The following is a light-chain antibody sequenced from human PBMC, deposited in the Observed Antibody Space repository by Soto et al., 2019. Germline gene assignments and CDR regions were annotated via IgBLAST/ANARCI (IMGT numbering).Light chain of an antibody. CDR1: QSIHSW. J-gene: IGKJ2*01. CDR3: HQYNAHPYT. V-gene: IGKV1-5*03. Sequence: DFQMTQSPSTLSASVGDRVTITCRASQSIHSWLAWYQLKPGRAPKLLMYKASTLETGVPSRFSGSGSGTESTLTISSVQPDDFAAYYRHQYNAHPYTFGQGTK. CDR2: KAS.